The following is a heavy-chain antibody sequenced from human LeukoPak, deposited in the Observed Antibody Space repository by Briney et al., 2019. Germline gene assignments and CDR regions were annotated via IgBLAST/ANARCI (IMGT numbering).Heavy chain of an antibody. CDR3: ARDRGDYDSSGYYIDY. Sequence: SQTLSLTCAVSGGSTSSGGYSWSWIRQPPGKGLEWIGYIYHSGSTYYNPSLKSRVTISVDRSKNQFSLKLSSVTAADTAVYYCARDRGDYDSSGYYIDYWGQGTLVTVSS. CDR1: GGSTSSGGYS. CDR2: IYHSGST. J-gene: IGHJ4*02. D-gene: IGHD3-22*01. V-gene: IGHV4-30-2*01.